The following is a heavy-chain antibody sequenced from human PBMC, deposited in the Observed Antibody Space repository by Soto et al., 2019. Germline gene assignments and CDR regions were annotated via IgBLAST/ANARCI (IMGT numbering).Heavy chain of an antibody. CDR2: INHSGST. CDR1: GGSFSGYY. Sequence: SETLSLTCAVYGGSFSGYYWSWIRQPPGKGLEWIGEINHSGSTNYNPSLKSRVTISVDTSKNQFSLKLSSVTAADTAVYYCATRVLPLAAAVNWFDPWGQGTLVTVSS. V-gene: IGHV4-34*01. J-gene: IGHJ5*02. D-gene: IGHD6-13*01. CDR3: ATRVLPLAAAVNWFDP.